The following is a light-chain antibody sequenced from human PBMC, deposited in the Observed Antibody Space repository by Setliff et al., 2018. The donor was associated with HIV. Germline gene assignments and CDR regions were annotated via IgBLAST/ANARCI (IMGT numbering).Light chain of an antibody. J-gene: IGKJ5*01. CDR2: GAS. CDR1: QSVGSN. Sequence: EIVMTQSPASVSVSPGEGVTLSCRASQSVGSNLAWYQQKPGQAPRLLIYGASTRATGVPARFSGSGSGTEFTLTISSLQSEDFAVYYCQQYNNWPSTFGQGTRLEIK. V-gene: IGKV3-15*01. CDR3: QQYNNWPST.